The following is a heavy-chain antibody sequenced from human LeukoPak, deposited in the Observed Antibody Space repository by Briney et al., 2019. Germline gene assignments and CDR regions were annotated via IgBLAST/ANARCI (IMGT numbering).Heavy chain of an antibody. D-gene: IGHD6-6*01. Sequence: EASVKVSCMASGYTFTGYYMHWVRQAPGQGLEWMGWINPNSGGTNYAQKFQGRVTMTRDTSISTAYMELSRLRSDDTAVYYCARVAYSSSSRVGWFDPWGQGTLVTVSS. CDR3: ARVAYSSSSRVGWFDP. V-gene: IGHV1-2*02. CDR1: GYTFTGYY. J-gene: IGHJ5*02. CDR2: INPNSGGT.